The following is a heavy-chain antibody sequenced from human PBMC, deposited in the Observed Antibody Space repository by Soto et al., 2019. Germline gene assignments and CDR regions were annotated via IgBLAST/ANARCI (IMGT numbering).Heavy chain of an antibody. CDR1: GGTFSSYA. CDR2: IIPIFGTA. V-gene: IGHV1-69*13. Sequence: ASVKVSCKASGGTFSSYAISWVRQAPGQGLEWMGGIIPIFGTANYAQKFQGRVTITADESTSTAYMELSSLRSEDTAVYYCATGIRPGIAAAGMDYYYGMDVWGQGTTVTVSS. CDR3: ATGIRPGIAAAGMDYYYGMDV. J-gene: IGHJ6*02. D-gene: IGHD6-13*01.